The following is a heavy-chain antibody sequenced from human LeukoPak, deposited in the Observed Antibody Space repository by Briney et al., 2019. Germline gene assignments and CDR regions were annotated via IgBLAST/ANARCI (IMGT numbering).Heavy chain of an antibody. V-gene: IGHV4-39*01. CDR3: ASTIMITFGGVIAPLRYFDY. CDR2: IYYSGST. CDR1: GGSISSSSYY. Sequence: SETLSLTCTVSGGSISSSSYYWGWIRQPPGKGLEWIGSIYYSGSTYYNPSLKSRVTISVGTSKNQFSLKLSSVTTADTAVYYCASTIMITFGGVIAPLRYFDYWGQGTLVTVSS. D-gene: IGHD3-16*02. J-gene: IGHJ4*02.